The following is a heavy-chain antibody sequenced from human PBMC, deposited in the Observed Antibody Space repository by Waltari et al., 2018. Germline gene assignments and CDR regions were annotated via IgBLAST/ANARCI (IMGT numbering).Heavy chain of an antibody. CDR1: GGSFSGYY. D-gene: IGHD2-8*01. CDR3: ARAGVGYYYYYGMDV. CDR2: INHSGST. J-gene: IGHJ6*02. Sequence: QVQLQQWGAGLLKPSETLSPTCAVYGGSFSGYYWSWIRQPPGKGLEWIGGINHSGSTNDNPSHKSLVTISGDTSKNQFSLKLSSVTAADTAVYYCARAGVGYYYYYGMDVWGQGTTVTVSS. V-gene: IGHV4-34*01.